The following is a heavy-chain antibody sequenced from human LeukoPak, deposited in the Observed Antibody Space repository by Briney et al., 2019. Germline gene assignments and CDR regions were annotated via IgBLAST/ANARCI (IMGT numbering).Heavy chain of an antibody. Sequence: GGSLRLSCAASGFTFSGHWMHWVRQAPGKGLEWVGRIKSKTDGGTTDYAAPVKGRFTISRDDSKNTLYLQMNSLKTEDTAVYYCTTLIVVVVAATQTNDAFDIWGQGTMVTVSS. D-gene: IGHD2-15*01. CDR1: GFTFSGHW. CDR2: IKSKTDGGTT. V-gene: IGHV3-15*01. CDR3: TTLIVVVVAATQTNDAFDI. J-gene: IGHJ3*02.